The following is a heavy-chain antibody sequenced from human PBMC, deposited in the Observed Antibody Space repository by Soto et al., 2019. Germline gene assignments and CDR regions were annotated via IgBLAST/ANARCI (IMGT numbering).Heavy chain of an antibody. J-gene: IGHJ4*02. Sequence: EVQLVESGGGLVKLGGSLRLSCAASGFTFSSYSMNWVRQAPGKGLEWVSSISSSSSYIYYADSVKGRFTISRDNAKNSLYLQMNSLRAEDTAVYYCARAVGDFWSGYYTDYWGQGTLVTVSS. CDR3: ARAVGDFWSGYYTDY. V-gene: IGHV3-21*01. D-gene: IGHD3-3*01. CDR1: GFTFSSYS. CDR2: ISSSSSYI.